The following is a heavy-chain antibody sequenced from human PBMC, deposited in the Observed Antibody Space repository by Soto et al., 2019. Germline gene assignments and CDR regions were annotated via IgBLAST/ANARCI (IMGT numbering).Heavy chain of an antibody. CDR3: ARLSDTAMVTGYYYGMDV. V-gene: IGHV1-69*13. CDR1: GGTFSSYA. D-gene: IGHD5-18*01. CDR2: IIPIFGTA. Sequence: SVKVSCKASGGTFSSYAISWVRQAPGQGLEWMGGIIPIFGTANYAQKFQGRVTITADESTSTAYMELSSLRSEDTAVYYCARLSDTAMVTGYYYGMDVWGQGTTVTVSS. J-gene: IGHJ6*02.